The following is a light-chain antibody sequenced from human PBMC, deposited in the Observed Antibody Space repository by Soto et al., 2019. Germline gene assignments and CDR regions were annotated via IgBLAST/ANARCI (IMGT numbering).Light chain of an antibody. J-gene: IGKJ1*01. CDR1: QSISSW. Sequence: DIQMTQSPSTLSASVGDRVTITCRASQSISSWLAWYQQKPGKAPKLLIYDASSLESGVPSRFSGSGSGTEFPLTISSRQTDDFTIINCQQYNSLGTFGKWTKVEIK. V-gene: IGKV1-5*01. CDR2: DAS. CDR3: QQYNSLGT.